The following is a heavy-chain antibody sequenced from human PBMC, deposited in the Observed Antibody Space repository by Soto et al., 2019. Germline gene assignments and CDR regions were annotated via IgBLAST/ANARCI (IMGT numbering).Heavy chain of an antibody. V-gene: IGHV4-34*01. J-gene: IGHJ4*02. CDR1: GGSLSGYY. Sequence: SETLSLTCAVYGGSLSGYYWSWIRQPPGKGLEWIGETLHSGSAKYNPSLKSRVTISVDTSTNRVSLRLTSVTAADTAVYYCTRGPDTGMGYYFDYWGQGTLVTVSS. CDR3: TRGPDTGMGYYFDY. D-gene: IGHD5-18*01. CDR2: TLHSGSA.